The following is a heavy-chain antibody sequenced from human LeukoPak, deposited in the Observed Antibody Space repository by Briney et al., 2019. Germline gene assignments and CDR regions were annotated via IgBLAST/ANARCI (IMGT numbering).Heavy chain of an antibody. J-gene: IGHJ4*02. Sequence: GESLKISCKASGYFFPSSWIGWVRQMPGKGLEWMGIIYPGDSETIYGPSFQGQVTISADKSIGTAYLQWSSLKASDTAMYYCARHDYGDYVFDYWGQGTLVTVSS. CDR3: ARHDYGDYVFDY. CDR2: IYPGDSET. D-gene: IGHD4-17*01. CDR1: GYFFPSSW. V-gene: IGHV5-51*01.